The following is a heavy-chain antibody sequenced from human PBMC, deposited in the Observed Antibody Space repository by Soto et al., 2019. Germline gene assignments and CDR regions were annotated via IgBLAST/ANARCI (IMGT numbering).Heavy chain of an antibody. CDR2: IDPSDSYT. D-gene: IGHD1-1*01. V-gene: IGHV5-10-1*01. Sequence: GESLKISCKGSGYSFTSYWISWVRQMPGRGLEWMGRIDPSDSYTNYSPSFQGHVTISADKSISTAYLQWSSLKASDTAIYYCARNPTGSLDFSYGMDVWGQGTTVTVSS. CDR3: ARNPTGSLDFSYGMDV. CDR1: GYSFTSYW. J-gene: IGHJ6*02.